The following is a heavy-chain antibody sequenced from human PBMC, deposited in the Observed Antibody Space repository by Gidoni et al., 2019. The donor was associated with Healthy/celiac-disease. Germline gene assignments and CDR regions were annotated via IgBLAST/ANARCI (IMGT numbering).Heavy chain of an antibody. CDR2: IRSKAYGGTT. CDR1: GFTFGDYS. CDR3: TREPFRSSVLKLNWFDP. V-gene: IGHV3-49*04. Sequence: EVQLVESGGGLVQPGRSLRLSCTASGFTFGDYSMSWVRQAPGKGLEWVGFIRSKAYGGTTEYAASVKGRFNISRDDSKSIAYLQMNSLKTEDTAVYYCTREPFRSSVLKLNWFDPWGQGTLVTVSS. D-gene: IGHD6-19*01. J-gene: IGHJ5*02.